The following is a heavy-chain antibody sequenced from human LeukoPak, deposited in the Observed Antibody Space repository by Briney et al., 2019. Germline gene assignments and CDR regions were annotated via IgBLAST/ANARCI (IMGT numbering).Heavy chain of an antibody. V-gene: IGHV3-23*01. CDR3: AKGSSTGSYYYYGMDV. D-gene: IGHD2-2*01. J-gene: IGHJ6*02. Sequence: GGSLRLSCAASGLTFSSYAMSWVRQAPGKGLEWVSAISGSGGSTYYADSVKGRFTISRDTSKNTLYLQMNSLRAEDTALYYCAKGSSTGSYYYYGMDVWGQGTTVTVSS. CDR2: ISGSGGST. CDR1: GLTFSSYA.